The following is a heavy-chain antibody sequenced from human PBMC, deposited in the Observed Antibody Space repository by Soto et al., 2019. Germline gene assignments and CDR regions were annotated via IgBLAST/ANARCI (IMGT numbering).Heavy chain of an antibody. V-gene: IGHV3-23*01. J-gene: IGHJ5*02. CDR3: AKASHHCTNGVCYRKFDP. CDR2: ISGSGGST. Sequence: PGGSLRLSCAASGFTFSSYAMSWVRQAPGKGLEWVSAISGSGGSTYYADSVKGRFTISRDNSKNTLYLQMNSLRAEDTAVYYCAKASHHCTNGVCYRKFDPWGQGTLVTVSS. D-gene: IGHD2-8*01. CDR1: GFTFSSYA.